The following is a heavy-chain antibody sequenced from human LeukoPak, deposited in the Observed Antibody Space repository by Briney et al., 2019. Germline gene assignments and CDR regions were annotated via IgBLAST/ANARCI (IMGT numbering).Heavy chain of an antibody. CDR3: ARQRGPPVGDAFDI. Sequence: SSQTLSLTCTVSGGSISSGGYYWSWIRQHPGKGLEWIGYIYYSGSTYYNPSLKSRVTISVDTSKNQFSLKLSSVTAADTAVYYCARQRGPPVGDAFDIWGQGTMVTVSS. CDR2: IYYSGST. D-gene: IGHD1-1*01. J-gene: IGHJ3*02. CDR1: GGSISSGGYY. V-gene: IGHV4-31*03.